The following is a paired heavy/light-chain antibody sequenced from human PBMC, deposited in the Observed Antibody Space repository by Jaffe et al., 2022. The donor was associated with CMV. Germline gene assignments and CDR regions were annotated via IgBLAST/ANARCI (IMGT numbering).Light chain of an antibody. CDR2: KAS. CDR3: QQYNSYWT. J-gene: IGKJ1*01. CDR1: QSISSW. V-gene: IGKV1-5*03. Sequence: DIQMTQSPSTLSASVGDRVTITCRASQSISSWLAWYQQKPGKAPKLLIYKASNLESGVPSRFSGSGSGAEFTLTISSLQPDDFATYHCQQYNSYWTFGQGTKVEIK.
Heavy chain of an antibody. D-gene: IGHD6-6*01. CDR2: INPNSGGT. CDR1: GYTFTAYY. V-gene: IGHV1-2*02. CDR3: ARQTSDWYFDL. J-gene: IGHJ2*01. Sequence: QVQLVQSGAEVKEPGASVKVSCKASGYTFTAYYMHWVRQAPGQGLEWVGWINPNSGGTIYAQKFQGRVTMTRDTSISTVYMELTRLRTDDTAVYHCARQTSDWYFDLWGRGTLVTVSS.